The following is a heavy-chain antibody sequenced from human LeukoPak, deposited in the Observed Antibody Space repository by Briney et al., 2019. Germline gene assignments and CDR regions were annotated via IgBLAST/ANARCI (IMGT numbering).Heavy chain of an antibody. CDR2: ISSSSSYI. Sequence: GGSLRLFCAASGFTFSSYSMKWVRQAPGKGLEWVSSISSSSSYIYYADSVKGRFTISRDNAKNSLYLQMNSLRAEDTAVYYCARDNYDFWSGSPPSGMDVWGQGTTVTVSS. D-gene: IGHD3-3*01. V-gene: IGHV3-21*01. CDR3: ARDNYDFWSGSPPSGMDV. CDR1: GFTFSSYS. J-gene: IGHJ6*02.